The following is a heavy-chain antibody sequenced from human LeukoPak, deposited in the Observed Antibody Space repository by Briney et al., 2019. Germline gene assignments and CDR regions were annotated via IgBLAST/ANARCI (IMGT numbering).Heavy chain of an antibody. Sequence: GGSLKISFKGSGYRFTTYWIGWVRPMPGKGLQWMGIIYPGDSDTRYSPSFQGQVTISADKSISTAYLQWSSLKASDTAMYYYARRSFRAVAGSFEIWGQGTMVTVSS. D-gene: IGHD6-19*01. CDR3: ARRSFRAVAGSFEI. CDR2: IYPGDSDT. V-gene: IGHV5-51*01. CDR1: GYRFTTYW. J-gene: IGHJ3*02.